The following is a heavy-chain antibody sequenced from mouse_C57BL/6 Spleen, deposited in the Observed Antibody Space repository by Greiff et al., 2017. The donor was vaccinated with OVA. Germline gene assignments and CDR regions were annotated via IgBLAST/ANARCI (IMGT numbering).Heavy chain of an antibody. V-gene: IGHV1-82*01. Sequence: QVQLQQSGPELVKPGASVKISCKASGYAFSSSWMNWVKQRPGKGLEWIGRIYPGDGDTNYNGKFKGKATLTADKSSSTAYMQLSSLTSEDSAVYYCARLHYYGSHYFDDWGQGTTLTVSS. D-gene: IGHD1-1*01. J-gene: IGHJ2*01. CDR1: GYAFSSSW. CDR3: ARLHYYGSHYFDD. CDR2: IYPGDGDT.